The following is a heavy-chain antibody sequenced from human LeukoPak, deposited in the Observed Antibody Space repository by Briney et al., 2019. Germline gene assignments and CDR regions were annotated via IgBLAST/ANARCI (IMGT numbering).Heavy chain of an antibody. Sequence: ASVKVSCKASGYTFTGSYMHWVRQAPGQGLEWMGWINPNSGGTNYAQKFQGRVTMTRDTSISTAYMELSRLRSDDTAVYYCARVPVPVTMIAGPFDIWGQGTMVTISS. J-gene: IGHJ3*02. D-gene: IGHD3-22*01. CDR3: ARVPVPVTMIAGPFDI. V-gene: IGHV1-2*02. CDR2: INPNSGGT. CDR1: GYTFTGSY.